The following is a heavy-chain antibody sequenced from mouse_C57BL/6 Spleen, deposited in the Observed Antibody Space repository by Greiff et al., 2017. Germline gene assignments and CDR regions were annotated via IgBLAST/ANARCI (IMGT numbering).Heavy chain of an antibody. CDR2: FEPSDSYT. Sequence: QVQLQQSGAELVMPGASVKLSCKASGYTFTSYWMHWVKQRPGQGLEWIGEFEPSDSYTNYNQKVKGKSTLTVDKSSSTAYMQLSSLTYEDAAVYYCARGDYDGDWYFDVWGTGTTVTVSS. CDR3: ARGDYDGDWYFDV. CDR1: GYTFTSYW. V-gene: IGHV1-69*01. D-gene: IGHD2-4*01. J-gene: IGHJ1*03.